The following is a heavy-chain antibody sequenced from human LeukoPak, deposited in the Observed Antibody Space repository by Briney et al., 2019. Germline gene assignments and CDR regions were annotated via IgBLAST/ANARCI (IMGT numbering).Heavy chain of an antibody. V-gene: IGHV1-46*01. CDR1: GYSITNNY. D-gene: IGHD5-24*01. J-gene: IGHJ5*02. CDR3: ATDHSMANTAWWFDP. Sequence: ASVKVSCKASGYSITNNYMHWVRQAPGQGLEWMGVINPSGTGTSYAQKFQGRITMSRDTSTSTVYMELSSLRSEDTAFYYCATDHSMANTAWWFDPWGQGTLVTVSS. CDR2: INPSGTGT.